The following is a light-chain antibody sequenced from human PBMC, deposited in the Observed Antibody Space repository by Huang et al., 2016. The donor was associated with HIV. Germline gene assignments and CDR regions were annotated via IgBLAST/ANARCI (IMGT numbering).Light chain of an antibody. J-gene: IGKJ4*01. V-gene: IGKV3-11*01. CDR2: DAS. CDR3: QQRSSGVT. Sequence: IVLTQSPATLSWYPGEKVTLSCRASQSVGNYIAWYQQHPGQSPKLLIYDASNRATGTPVRFSDGGSGKDFTLTISSLESEDFAVYYCQQRSSGVTFGGGTKVQVK. CDR1: QSVGNY.